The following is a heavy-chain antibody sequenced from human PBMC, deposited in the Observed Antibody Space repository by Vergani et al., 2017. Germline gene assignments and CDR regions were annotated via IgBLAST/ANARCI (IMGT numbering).Heavy chain of an antibody. D-gene: IGHD3-10*01. CDR1: GGSFSGYY. V-gene: IGHV4-34*09. CDR2: INHSGST. Sequence: QVQLQESGPGLVKPSQTLSLTCAVYGGSFSGYYWSWIRQPPGKGLEWIGEINHSGSTNYNPSLKSRVTISVDTSKNQFSLKLSSVTAADTAVYYCARGSGWFDPWGQGTLVTVSS. CDR3: ARGSGWFDP. J-gene: IGHJ5*02.